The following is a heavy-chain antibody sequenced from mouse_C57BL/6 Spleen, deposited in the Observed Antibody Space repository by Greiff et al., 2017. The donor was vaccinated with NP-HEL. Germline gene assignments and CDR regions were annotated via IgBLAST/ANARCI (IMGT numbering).Heavy chain of an antibody. CDR2: IYPRSGNT. Sequence: QVQLQQSGAELARPGASVKLSCKASGYTFTSYGISWVKQRTGQGLEWIGEIYPRSGNTYYNEKFKGKATLTADKSSSTAYMELRSLTSEDSAVYFCAREAMDGSSHYYAMDYWGQGTSVTVSS. D-gene: IGHD1-1*01. V-gene: IGHV1-81*01. CDR1: GYTFTSYG. CDR3: AREAMDGSSHYYAMDY. J-gene: IGHJ4*01.